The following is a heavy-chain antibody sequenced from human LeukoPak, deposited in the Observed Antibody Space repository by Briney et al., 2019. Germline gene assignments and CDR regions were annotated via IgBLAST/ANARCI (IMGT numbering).Heavy chain of an antibody. J-gene: IGHJ4*02. V-gene: IGHV4-61*02. CDR2: IYTSGST. Sequence: SETLSLTCTVSGGSISSGSYYWSWIRQPAGKGLEWIGRIYTSGSTNYNPSLKSRVTISVDTSKNQFSLKLSSVTAADTAVYYCARGTGYYISYFDYWGQGTLVTVSS. CDR3: ARGTGYYISYFDY. D-gene: IGHD3/OR15-3a*01. CDR1: GGSISSGSYY.